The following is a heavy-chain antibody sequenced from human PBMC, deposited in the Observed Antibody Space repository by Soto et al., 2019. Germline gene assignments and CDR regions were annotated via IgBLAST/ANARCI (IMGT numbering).Heavy chain of an antibody. CDR3: ARDQTKWLTDAFDI. D-gene: IGHD5-12*01. Sequence: HVQLVQSGAEVKKPGASLKVSCKASGYTFISYGVSWVRQAPGQGLEWLGWISPYNGHTNYAQKFQGRITMTTDTSTSTVYMDLRSLRTYDTAVYYCARDQTKWLTDAFDIWGQGTMVVVSS. CDR2: ISPYNGHT. J-gene: IGHJ3*02. V-gene: IGHV1-18*01. CDR1: GYTFISYG.